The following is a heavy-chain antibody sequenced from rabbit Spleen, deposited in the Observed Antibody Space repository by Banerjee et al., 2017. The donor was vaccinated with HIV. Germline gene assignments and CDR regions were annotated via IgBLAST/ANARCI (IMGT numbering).Heavy chain of an antibody. CDR2: IYAGSSGST. CDR1: GIDFSSYYY. Sequence: QEQLEESGGGLVKPGGTLTLTCKASGIDFSSYYYMCWVRQAPGKGLEWIACIYAGSSGSTYYASWAKGRFTISKTSSTTVTLQMTSLTAADTATYFCARGYAEGGFYFTLWGPGTLVTVS. CDR3: ARGYAEGGFYFTL. V-gene: IGHV1S45*01. J-gene: IGHJ4*01. D-gene: IGHD4-2*01.